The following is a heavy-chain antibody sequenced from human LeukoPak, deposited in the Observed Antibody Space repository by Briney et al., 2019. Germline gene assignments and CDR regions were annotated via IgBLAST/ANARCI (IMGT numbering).Heavy chain of an antibody. D-gene: IGHD2-15*01. V-gene: IGHV4-59*01. CDR1: GGSISSYY. J-gene: IGHJ4*02. CDR2: IYYSGGT. Sequence: SETLSLTCTVSGGSISSYYWSWIRQPPGKGLEWIGYIYYSGGTNYNPSLKSRVTISVDTSKNQFSLKLSSVTAADTAVYYCARVEVVANYFDYWGQGTLVTVSS. CDR3: ARVEVVANYFDY.